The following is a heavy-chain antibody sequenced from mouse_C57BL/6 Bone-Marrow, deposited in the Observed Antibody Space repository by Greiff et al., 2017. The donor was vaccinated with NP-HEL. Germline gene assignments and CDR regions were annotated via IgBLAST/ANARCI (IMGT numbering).Heavy chain of an antibody. CDR3: TSITTGRYFDV. V-gene: IGHV14-1*01. J-gene: IGHJ1*03. Sequence: EVKLMESGAELVRPGASVKLSCTASGFYIKDYYMHWVKQRPEQGLEWIGRIDPEDGDPEYAPKFQGKATMTADTSSNTAYLQLSILTSEDTAVYYCTSITTGRYFDVWGTGTTVTVSS. CDR1: GFYIKDYY. D-gene: IGHD1-1*01. CDR2: IDPEDGDP.